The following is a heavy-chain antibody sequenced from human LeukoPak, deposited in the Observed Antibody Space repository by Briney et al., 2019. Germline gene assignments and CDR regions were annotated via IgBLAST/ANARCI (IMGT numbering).Heavy chain of an antibody. CDR3: ARGGGIVGATGDY. D-gene: IGHD1-26*01. CDR2: INPNSGGT. Sequence: ASVKVSCKASGYTFTCYYMHWVRPAPGQGLEGMGWINPNSGGTNYAQKFQGRVTMTKDTSISTAYMELSRLRSDDTAVYYCARGGGIVGATGDYWGQGALVTVSS. CDR1: GYTFTCYY. J-gene: IGHJ4*02. V-gene: IGHV1-2*02.